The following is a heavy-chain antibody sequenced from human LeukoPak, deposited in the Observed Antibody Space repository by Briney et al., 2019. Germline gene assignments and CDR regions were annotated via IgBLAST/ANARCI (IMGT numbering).Heavy chain of an antibody. CDR3: ARAGWLGAAAAAQYYFDY. D-gene: IGHD6-13*01. J-gene: IGHJ4*02. V-gene: IGHV4-34*01. Sequence: SETLSLTCAVYGGSFSGYYWSWIRQPPGKGLEWIGEINHSGSTNYNPSLKSRVTISVDTSKNQFSLKLSSVTAADTAVYYCARAGWLGAAAAAQYYFDYWGQGTLVTLSS. CDR1: GGSFSGYY. CDR2: INHSGST.